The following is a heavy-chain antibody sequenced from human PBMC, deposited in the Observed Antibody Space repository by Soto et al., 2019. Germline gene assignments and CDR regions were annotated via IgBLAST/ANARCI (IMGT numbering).Heavy chain of an antibody. CDR2: IYYSGST. J-gene: IGHJ4*02. D-gene: IGHD3-22*01. CDR1: GGSISSGDYY. CDR3: ARGHDSSGYYLDY. V-gene: IGHV4-30-4*01. Sequence: SETLSLTCTVSGGSISSGDYYWSWIRQPPGKGLEWIGYIYYSGSTYYNPSLKSRVTISVDRSKNQFSLKLSSVTAADTAVYYCARGHDSSGYYLDYWGQGTLVTVS.